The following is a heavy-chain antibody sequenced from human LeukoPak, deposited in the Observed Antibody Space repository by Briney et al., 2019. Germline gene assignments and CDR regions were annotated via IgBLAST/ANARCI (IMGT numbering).Heavy chain of an antibody. CDR3: ARDSMRGGGVEVVTAKTKTYYGMDV. CDR1: GFTFSSYS. CDR2: ISSSSSYI. D-gene: IGHD2-21*02. J-gene: IGHJ6*02. Sequence: GGSLRLSCAASGFTFSSYSMNWVRQAPGKGLEWVSSISSSSSYIYYADSAKGRFTISRDNAKNSLYLQMNSLRAEDTAVYYCARDSMRGGGVEVVTAKTKTYYGMDVWGQGTTVTVSS. V-gene: IGHV3-21*01.